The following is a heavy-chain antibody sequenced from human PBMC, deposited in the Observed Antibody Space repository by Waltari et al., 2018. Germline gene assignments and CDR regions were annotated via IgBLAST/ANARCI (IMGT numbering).Heavy chain of an antibody. V-gene: IGHV4-61*09. CDR3: ARGFPWCGGDCYPGAFDI. CDR2: IYTSGST. J-gene: IGHJ3*02. D-gene: IGHD2-21*01. Sequence: QVQLQESGPGLVKPSQTLSLTCTVSGGSISSGSYYWSWIRQPAGKGLEWIGYIYTSGSTNYNPSLKSRVTISVDTSKNQFSLKLSSVTAADTAVYYCARGFPWCGGDCYPGAFDIWGQGTMVTVSS. CDR1: GGSISSGSYY.